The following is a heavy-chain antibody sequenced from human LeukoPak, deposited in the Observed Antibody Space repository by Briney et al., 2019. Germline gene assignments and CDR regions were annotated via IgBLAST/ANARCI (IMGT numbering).Heavy chain of an antibody. CDR3: ARGQWLVPLDF. CDR1: GGSVSSSSYY. Sequence: PSETLSLTCTVSGGSVSSSSYYWGWIRQPPGKGLEWIGSIFYSETTYYSPSLESRITISVDTSTNQFSPKLSSVTAADTAVYFCARGQWLVPLDFWGQGILVTVSS. J-gene: IGHJ4*02. D-gene: IGHD6-19*01. V-gene: IGHV4-39*01. CDR2: IFYSETT.